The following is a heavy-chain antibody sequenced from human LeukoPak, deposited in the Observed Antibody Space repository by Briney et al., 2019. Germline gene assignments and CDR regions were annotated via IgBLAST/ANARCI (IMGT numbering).Heavy chain of an antibody. J-gene: IGHJ4*02. D-gene: IGHD6-13*01. CDR1: GFTFGDYA. V-gene: IGHV3-49*04. CDR3: ASASSHRIAAGGDY. Sequence: GGSLRLSCTASGFTFGDYAMSWVRQAPGKGLEWVGFIRSKAYGGTTEYAASVKGRFTISRDDSKSIAYLQMNSLRAEDTAVYYCASASSHRIAAGGDYWGQGTLVTVSS. CDR2: IRSKAYGGTT.